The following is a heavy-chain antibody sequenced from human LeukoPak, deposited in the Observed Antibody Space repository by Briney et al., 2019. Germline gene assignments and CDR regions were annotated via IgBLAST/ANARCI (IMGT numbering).Heavy chain of an antibody. V-gene: IGHV4-34*01. D-gene: IGHD6-19*01. CDR2: INHSGST. Sequence: SETLSLTCAVYGGSFSVYYWSWIRQPPGKGLEWIGEINHSGSTNYNPSLKSRVTISVDTSNNQFSLKVSSVTAADTAVYHCARMLDSSGWFDYWGQGTLVTVSS. CDR3: ARMLDSSGWFDY. CDR1: GGSFSVYY. J-gene: IGHJ4*02.